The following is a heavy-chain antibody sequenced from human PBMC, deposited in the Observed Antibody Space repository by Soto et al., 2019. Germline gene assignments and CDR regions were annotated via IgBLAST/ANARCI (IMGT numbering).Heavy chain of an antibody. CDR3: ASCIVGVPADPKKYYYYGMEV. CDR2: ISSSSSYI. V-gene: IGHV3-21*01. Sequence: VGSLRLSCAASVFTFSSYSMNCVRQSPGKGLEWVSSISSSSSYIYYADSVKGRFTISRDNAKNSLYLQMNSLRAEDTAVYYCASCIVGVPADPKKYYYYGMEVWGQGTTVTGSS. CDR1: VFTFSSYS. J-gene: IGHJ6*01. D-gene: IGHD2-2*01.